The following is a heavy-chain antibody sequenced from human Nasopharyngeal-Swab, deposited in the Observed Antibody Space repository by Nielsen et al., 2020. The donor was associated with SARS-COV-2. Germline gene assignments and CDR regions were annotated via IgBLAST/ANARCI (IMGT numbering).Heavy chain of an antibody. CDR1: GFTFSSYA. J-gene: IGHJ3*02. CDR2: ISGSGGST. V-gene: IGHV3-23*01. Sequence: GESLKISCAASGFTFSSYAMSWVRQAPGKGLEWVSAISGSGGSTYYADSVKGRFTISRDNSKNTLYLQMNSLRAEDTAVYYWAKDRDGYSYGTNAFDIWGQGTMVTVSS. CDR3: AKDRDGYSYGTNAFDI. D-gene: IGHD5-18*01.